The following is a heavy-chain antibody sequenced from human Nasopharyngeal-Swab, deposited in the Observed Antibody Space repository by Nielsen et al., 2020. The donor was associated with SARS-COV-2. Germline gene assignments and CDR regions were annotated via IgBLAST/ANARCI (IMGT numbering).Heavy chain of an antibody. V-gene: IGHV4-30-4*01. CDR3: ARDSRGWFDP. CDR1: GCSISSGDYY. J-gene: IGHJ5*02. D-gene: IGHD2-2*01. CDR2: IYYSGNT. Sequence: LRLSCTVSGCSISSGDYYWSWIRQPPGKGLEWIGYIYYSGNTDYNPSLTSRVTISVDTSKNQFSLKLSSVTAADTAVYYCARDSRGWFDPWGQGTLVTVSS.